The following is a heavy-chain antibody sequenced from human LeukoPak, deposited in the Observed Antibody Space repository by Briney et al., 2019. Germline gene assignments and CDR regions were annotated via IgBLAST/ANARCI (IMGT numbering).Heavy chain of an antibody. D-gene: IGHD2-21*01. V-gene: IGHV5-51*01. J-gene: IGHJ4*02. Sequence: PGESLKISCKGSGYSFASYSIGWVRQMPGKGLEWMGIIYPGDSDTRYSPSFQGQVTISADKSISTAYLQWSSLKASDTAMYYCARAQYCGGDCYIYYFDYWGQGTLVTVSS. CDR2: IYPGDSDT. CDR3: ARAQYCGGDCYIYYFDY. CDR1: GYSFASYS.